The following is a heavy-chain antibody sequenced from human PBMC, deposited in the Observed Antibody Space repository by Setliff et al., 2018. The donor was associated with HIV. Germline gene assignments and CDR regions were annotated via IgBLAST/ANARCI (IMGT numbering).Heavy chain of an antibody. CDR2: IRQDGTDK. CDR3: ADPPSGY. J-gene: IGHJ4*02. D-gene: IGHD3-10*01. CDR1: GFAFSSHQ. V-gene: IGHV3-7*01. Sequence: GSLRLSCAASGFAFSSHQMSWVRQAPGKGLEWVAKIRQDGTDKYYVDSVKGRFTISRDNAKNSLYLQMNSLRAEDTAIYYCADPPSGYWGQGTLVTVSS.